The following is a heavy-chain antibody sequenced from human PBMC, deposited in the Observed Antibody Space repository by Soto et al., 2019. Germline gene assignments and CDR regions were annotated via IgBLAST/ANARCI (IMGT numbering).Heavy chain of an antibody. Sequence: GESLKISCKGSGYSFTSYWISWVRQMPGKGLEWMGRIDPSDSYTNYSPSFQGHVTISADKSISTAYLQWSSLKASDTAMYYCARRGITMVRGASDWFDPWGQGTLVTVSS. D-gene: IGHD3-10*01. V-gene: IGHV5-10-1*01. J-gene: IGHJ5*02. CDR3: ARRGITMVRGASDWFDP. CDR1: GYSFTSYW. CDR2: IDPSDSYT.